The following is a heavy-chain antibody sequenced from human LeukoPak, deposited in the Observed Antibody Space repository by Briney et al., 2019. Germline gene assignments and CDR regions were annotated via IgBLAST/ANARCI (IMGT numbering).Heavy chain of an antibody. CDR1: GGSISSSSYY. V-gene: IGHV4-39*01. CDR2: IYYSGST. D-gene: IGHD3-10*01. CDR3: ACGIWFGELLGSFDY. J-gene: IGHJ4*02. Sequence: SETLSLTCTVSGGSISSSSYYWGWIRQPPVKGLEWIGSIYYSGSTYDNPSLKSRVTISVDTSKNQFSLKLSSVTAADTAVYYCACGIWFGELLGSFDYWGQGTLVTVSS.